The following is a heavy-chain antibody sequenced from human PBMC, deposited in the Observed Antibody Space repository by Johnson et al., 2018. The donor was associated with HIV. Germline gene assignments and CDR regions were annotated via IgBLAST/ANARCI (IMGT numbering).Heavy chain of an antibody. CDR3: AIEGGQWVVSSAFDI. Sequence: QVQLVESGGGVVQPGRSLRLSCAASGFTFSSYAMHWVRQAPGKGLEWVTIISYDGSNKYYADSVKGRFTISRDNSKNTLYLQMNSLRAEDTAVYYCAIEGGQWVVSSAFDIWGQGTMVTVSS. J-gene: IGHJ3*02. D-gene: IGHD6-19*01. V-gene: IGHV3-30-3*01. CDR1: GFTFSSYA. CDR2: ISYDGSNK.